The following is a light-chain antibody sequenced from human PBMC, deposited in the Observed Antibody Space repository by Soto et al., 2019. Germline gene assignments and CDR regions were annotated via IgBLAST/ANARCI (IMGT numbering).Light chain of an antibody. V-gene: IGKV3-20*01. CDR2: GAS. J-gene: IGKJ1*01. Sequence: EIVLTQSPGTLSLSPGERATLSCRASQSVSNNYLGWYQQKPGQAPRLLVYGASRRATGIPDRFSGSGSGTDFTLTVSGLEAEDFAVYYCQQYGNSLPWTFGPGTKVDIK. CDR3: QQYGNSLPWT. CDR1: QSVSNNY.